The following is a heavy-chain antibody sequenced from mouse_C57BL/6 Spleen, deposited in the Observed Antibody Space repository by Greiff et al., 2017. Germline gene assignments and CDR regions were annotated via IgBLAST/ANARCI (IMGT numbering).Heavy chain of an antibody. CDR3: TRIYYYGSKNY. D-gene: IGHD1-1*01. CDR2: IDPENGDT. CDR1: GFNIKDDY. Sequence: EVQLQQSGAELVRPGASVKLSCTASGFNIKDDYMHWVKQRPEQGLEWIGWIDPENGDTEYASKFQGKATITADKSSNTAYLQLSSLTSEDTAVYYCTRIYYYGSKNYWGQGTTLTVSS. J-gene: IGHJ2*01. V-gene: IGHV14-4*01.